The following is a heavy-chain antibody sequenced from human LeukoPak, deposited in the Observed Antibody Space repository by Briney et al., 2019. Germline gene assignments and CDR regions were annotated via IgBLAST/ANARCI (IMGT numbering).Heavy chain of an antibody. CDR1: GGTFSSYA. CDR2: IIPICGTA. CDR3: ARDEDTGIVGARFWYFDY. J-gene: IGHJ4*02. D-gene: IGHD1-26*01. V-gene: IGHV1-69*13. Sequence: SVKVSCKASGGTFSSYAISWVRQAPGQGLEWMGGIIPICGTANYAQKFQGRVTITADESTSTAYMELSSLRSEDTAVYYCARDEDTGIVGARFWYFDYWGQGTLVTVSS.